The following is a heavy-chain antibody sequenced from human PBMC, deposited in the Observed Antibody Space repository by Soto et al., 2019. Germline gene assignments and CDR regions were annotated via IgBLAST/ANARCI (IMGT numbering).Heavy chain of an antibody. D-gene: IGHD2-15*01. CDR1: GFFISSGNY. CDR3: ARARWYDAFDV. Sequence: SETLSLTCAVSGFFISSGNYWGWIRKPPGKGLEWIGSIFHGGNTYFNPSLKSRVTISVDMSKNQFSLKLNSVTAADTAVYYCARARWYDAFDVWGQGTVVTVSS. CDR2: IFHGGNT. V-gene: IGHV4-38-2*01. J-gene: IGHJ3*01.